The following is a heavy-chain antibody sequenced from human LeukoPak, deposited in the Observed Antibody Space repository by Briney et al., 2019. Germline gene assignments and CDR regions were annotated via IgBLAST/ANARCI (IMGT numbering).Heavy chain of an antibody. D-gene: IGHD2-2*01. CDR2: MYYSGNT. Sequence: SETLSLTCTVSGGSISSTAYYWGWIRQPPGKGLEWIGSMYYSGNTYYNPSLKSRVTMSAGTPKNQFSLKLTSVTAADTAMFCCARQVSYSTSLLGYYFDYWGQGILVTVSS. J-gene: IGHJ4*02. V-gene: IGHV4-39*01. CDR1: GGSISSTAYY. CDR3: ARQVSYSTSLLGYYFDY.